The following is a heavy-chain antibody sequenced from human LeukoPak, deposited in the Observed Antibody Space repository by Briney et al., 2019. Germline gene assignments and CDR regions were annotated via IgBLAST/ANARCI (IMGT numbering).Heavy chain of an antibody. CDR2: ISGSGGST. CDR1: GFTFSNYA. D-gene: IGHD5-18*01. Sequence: GSLRLSCVASGFTFSNYAMSWVRQAPGKGLEWVSAISGSGGSTYYADSVKGRFTISRDNSKNTLYLQMNSLRAEDTAVYYCAKVRGSAKLAPDYWGQGTLVTVSS. J-gene: IGHJ4*02. CDR3: AKVRGSAKLAPDY. V-gene: IGHV3-23*01.